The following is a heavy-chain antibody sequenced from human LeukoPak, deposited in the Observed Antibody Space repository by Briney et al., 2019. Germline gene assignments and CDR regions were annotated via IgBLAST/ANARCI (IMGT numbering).Heavy chain of an antibody. CDR1: GGSMDKFY. Sequence: SETLSLTCKVSGGSMDKFYWTWIRQPAGKGLEWVGYIYSSGSTNYNPSLQSRVTISVDTSKNQFSLKLNSVTAADTAVYYCVTSLGASYTSSWYWFDPWGQGSLVIVSS. D-gene: IGHD6-13*01. V-gene: IGHV4-59*01. CDR2: IYSSGST. J-gene: IGHJ5*02. CDR3: VTSLGASYTSSWYWFDP.